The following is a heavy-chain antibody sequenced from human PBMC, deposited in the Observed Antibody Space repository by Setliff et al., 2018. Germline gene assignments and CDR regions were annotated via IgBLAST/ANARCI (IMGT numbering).Heavy chain of an antibody. CDR2: ISTDDGDT. Sequence: ASVKVSCKASGYTFTSYYMHWVRQAPGQGLEWMGWISTDDGDTNFAQKFQGRVTLTTDTSTGTAYMELRSLTFDDTAVYYCARDWFCSGGDCSDVFDIWGQGTMVTVSS. CDR3: ARDWFCSGGDCSDVFDI. D-gene: IGHD2-21*02. CDR1: GYTFTSYY. V-gene: IGHV1-18*04. J-gene: IGHJ3*02.